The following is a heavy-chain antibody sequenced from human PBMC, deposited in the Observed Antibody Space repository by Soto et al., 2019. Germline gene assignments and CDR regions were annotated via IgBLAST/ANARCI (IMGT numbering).Heavy chain of an antibody. V-gene: IGHV1-2*04. CDR2: INPNSGGT. Sequence: SVKVSCKASGYTFTDYYMHWVRQAPGQGLEWMGWINPNSGGTNYAQKFQGWVTMTRDTSISTAYMELSRLRSDDTAVYYCARDQRYDSSCYYHYYYYGMDVWGQGTTVIGSS. J-gene: IGHJ6*02. CDR1: GYTFTDYY. CDR3: ARDQRYDSSCYYHYYYYGMDV. D-gene: IGHD3-22*01.